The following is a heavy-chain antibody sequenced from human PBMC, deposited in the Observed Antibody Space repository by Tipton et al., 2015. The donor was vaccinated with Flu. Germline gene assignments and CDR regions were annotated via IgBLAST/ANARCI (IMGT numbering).Heavy chain of an antibody. CDR2: IYYTGST. CDR3: ARVGVPFYYFSAMDV. Sequence: TLSLTCAVSGGSISSYFWTWIRQSPGKGLEWIGNIYYTGSTSYNPPLKSRVIMSLDTSKTQFSLELRSLSAADTAVYYCARVGVPFYYFSAMDVWGQGTTVSVSS. J-gene: IGHJ6*02. V-gene: IGHV4-59*01. CDR1: GGSISSYF. D-gene: IGHD3-16*01.